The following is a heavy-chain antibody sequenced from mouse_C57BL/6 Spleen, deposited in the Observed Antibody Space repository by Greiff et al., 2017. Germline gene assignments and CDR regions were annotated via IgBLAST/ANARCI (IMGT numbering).Heavy chain of an antibody. Sequence: VQLQQPGAELVKPGASVKMSCKASGYTFTSYWITWVKQRPGQGLAWIGDIYPGSGSTNYNEKFKSKATLTVDTSSSTAYMQLSSLTSEDSAVYYCAREEDEYYARDYWGQGTSVTVSS. CDR1: GYTFTSYW. CDR3: AREEDEYYARDY. V-gene: IGHV1-55*01. J-gene: IGHJ4*01. CDR2: IYPGSGST.